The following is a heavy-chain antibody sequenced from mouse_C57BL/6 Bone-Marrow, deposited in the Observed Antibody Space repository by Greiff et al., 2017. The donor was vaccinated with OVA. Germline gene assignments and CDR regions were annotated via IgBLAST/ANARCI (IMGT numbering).Heavy chain of an antibody. Sequence: EVMLVESGGGLVQPKGSLKLSCAASGFSFNTYAMNWVRQAPGKGLEWVARIRSKSNNYATYYADSVKDRFTISRDDSESMLYLQMNNLKTEDTAVYYCVRGYGYDGYFDVWGTGTTVTVSS. J-gene: IGHJ1*03. D-gene: IGHD2-2*01. CDR3: VRGYGYDGYFDV. CDR2: IRSKSNNYAT. V-gene: IGHV10-1*01. CDR1: GFSFNTYA.